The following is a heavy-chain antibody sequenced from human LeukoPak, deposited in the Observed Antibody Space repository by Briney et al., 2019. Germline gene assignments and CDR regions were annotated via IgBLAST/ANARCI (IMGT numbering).Heavy chain of an antibody. J-gene: IGHJ4*02. V-gene: IGHV3-23*01. D-gene: IGHD6-19*01. Sequence: GGSLRLSCAASGFTFSTYAMSWVRQAPGXXXXWVSAISGRGDTTYYADSVKGRFTISRDNSKNTLYLQMNSLRAEDTAVYYCAKREYSSAFDYWGQGTLVTVSS. CDR3: AKREYSSAFDY. CDR1: GFTFSTYA. CDR2: ISGRGDTT.